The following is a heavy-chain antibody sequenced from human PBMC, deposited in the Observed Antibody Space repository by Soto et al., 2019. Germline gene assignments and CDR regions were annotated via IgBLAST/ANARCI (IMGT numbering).Heavy chain of an antibody. Sequence: GGPLRPSCPAPGFTFSSYGMHWVRQAPGKGLEWVAVISYDGSNKYYADSVKGRFTISRDNSKNTLYLQMNSLRAEDTAVYYCAKDYGLYYYDSSGYYPDYWGQGTLVTVSS. CDR3: AKDYGLYYYDSSGYYPDY. V-gene: IGHV3-30*18. J-gene: IGHJ4*02. CDR1: GFTFSSYG. D-gene: IGHD3-22*01. CDR2: ISYDGSNK.